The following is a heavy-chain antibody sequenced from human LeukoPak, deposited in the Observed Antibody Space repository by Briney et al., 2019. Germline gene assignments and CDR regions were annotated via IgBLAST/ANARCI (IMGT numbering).Heavy chain of an antibody. Sequence: SETLSLTCSVSGDSINSDYQWGWIRQPPGKGLQWIGNIYHSGSSYHNPSLQGRVTMSVDTSKNQFSLQLNSVTAADTAVYYCARSFVGTFSASNWFDPWGQGTLVTVSS. V-gene: IGHV4-38-2*02. CDR1: GDSINSDYQ. CDR2: IYHSGSS. J-gene: IGHJ5*02. CDR3: ARSFVGTFSASNWFDP. D-gene: IGHD6-6*01.